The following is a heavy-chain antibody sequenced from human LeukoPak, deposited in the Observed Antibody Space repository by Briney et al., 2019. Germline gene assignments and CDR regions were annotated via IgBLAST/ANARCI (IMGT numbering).Heavy chain of an antibody. CDR1: GFTFSSYG. Sequence: PGGSLRLSCAASGFTFSSYGMHWVRQAPGKGLEWVAFIRYDGSNKYYADSVKGRFTISRDNAKNSLYLQMNSLRAEDTAVYYCAAIAAAGTAWLLKPDYWGQGTLVTVSS. D-gene: IGHD6-13*01. CDR3: AAIAAAGTAWLLKPDY. CDR2: IRYDGSNK. V-gene: IGHV3-30*02. J-gene: IGHJ4*02.